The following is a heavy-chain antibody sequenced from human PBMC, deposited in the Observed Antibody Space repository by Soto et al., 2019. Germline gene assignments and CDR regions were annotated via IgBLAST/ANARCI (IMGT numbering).Heavy chain of an antibody. CDR1: GFTVSSNY. CDR2: IYSGGST. Sequence: EVQLVESGGGLIQPGGSLRLSCAASGFTVSSNYMSWVRQAPGKGLEWVSVIYSGGSTYYADSVKGRFTISRDNSKNTLYLQRNSLRAEDTAVYYCARDLTLYYEERQKLRSTAFDIWGQGTMVTVSS. J-gene: IGHJ3*02. D-gene: IGHD3-22*01. V-gene: IGHV3-53*01. CDR3: ARDLTLYYEERQKLRSTAFDI.